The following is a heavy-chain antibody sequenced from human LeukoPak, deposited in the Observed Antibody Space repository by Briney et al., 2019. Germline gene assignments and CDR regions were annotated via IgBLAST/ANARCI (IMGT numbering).Heavy chain of an antibody. CDR2: IYYSGST. J-gene: IGHJ2*01. V-gene: IGHV4-59*08. D-gene: IGHD5-12*01. CDR3: ARSPPDIVATIAGWYFDL. Sequence: PSETLSLTCTVSGGSISSYYWSWIRQRPGKGLEWIGYIYYSGSTNYNPSLKSRVTISVDTSKNQFSLRLSSVTAADTAVYYCARSPPDIVATIAGWYFDLWGRGTLVTVSS. CDR1: GGSISSYY.